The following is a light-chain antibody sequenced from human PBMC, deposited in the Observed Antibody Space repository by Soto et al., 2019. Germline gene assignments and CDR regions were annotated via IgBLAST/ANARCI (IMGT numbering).Light chain of an antibody. V-gene: IGKV1-39*01. CDR1: QSISNY. CDR3: QPSYSAPRT. CDR2: AAS. J-gene: IGKJ1*01. Sequence: DIQITQTLCRASACVVVWVAVICRASQSISNYLIWYQQKPGKAPKLLIYAASSLQSGVPSRFSGSGSSTDFAFTISSLQSEEFATYYCQPSYSAPRTFGQGTKVDIK.